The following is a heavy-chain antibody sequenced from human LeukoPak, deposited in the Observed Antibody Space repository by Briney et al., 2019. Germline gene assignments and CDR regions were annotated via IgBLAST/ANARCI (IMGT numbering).Heavy chain of an antibody. J-gene: IGHJ4*02. V-gene: IGHV4-39*01. Sequence: SETLSLTCTVSGGSISSNNYYWGWIRQPPVKGLEWIGSIYYSGSTYYNPSLKSRVTISVDSSKNRFSLKLRSVTAADTAVYYCARGTPDSSGYYFGIYYFDYWGQGTLVTVSS. CDR1: GGSISSNNYY. D-gene: IGHD3-22*01. CDR3: ARGTPDSSGYYFGIYYFDY. CDR2: IYYSGST.